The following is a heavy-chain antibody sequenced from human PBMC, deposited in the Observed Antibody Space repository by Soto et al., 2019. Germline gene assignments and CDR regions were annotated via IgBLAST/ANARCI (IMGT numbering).Heavy chain of an antibody. CDR1: GGSFSAYY. V-gene: IGHV4-34*01. D-gene: IGHD3-22*01. J-gene: IGHJ4*02. Sequence: TLSLTCAVYGGSFSAYYWSWIRQPPGKGLEWIGEINHSGGTSYNPSLKSRVTISVDTSKSQFSLKLTSVTAADRAVYYCARGSVDTADSSGFYEYWGQRTPVTVSS. CDR2: INHSGGT. CDR3: ARGSVDTADSSGFYEY.